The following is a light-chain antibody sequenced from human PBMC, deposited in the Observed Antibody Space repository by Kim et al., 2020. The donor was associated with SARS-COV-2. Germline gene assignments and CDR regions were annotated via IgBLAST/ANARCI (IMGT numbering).Light chain of an antibody. Sequence: QSITLSCTGTSNDVGLYNYVSWYQQHPGKAPKLIIFEVSNRPSGASDHFSGTKSGNTASLTISGLQAEDEADYYCSSYTSSSTLVFGTGTKVTVL. CDR1: SNDVGLYNY. J-gene: IGLJ1*01. V-gene: IGLV2-14*03. CDR2: EVS. CDR3: SSYTSSSTLV.